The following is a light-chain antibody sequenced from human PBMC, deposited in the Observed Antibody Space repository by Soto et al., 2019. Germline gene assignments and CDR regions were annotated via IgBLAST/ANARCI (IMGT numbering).Light chain of an antibody. CDR3: QQRNIWPPVT. CDR2: GAF. CDR1: PSVTNY. Sequence: EIVFTQSPATLSLSPVERATLSCRASPSVTNYLAWYQQKPGQPPRLLIYGAFNRAAGIPARFSGSGSGTDFTLTISSLEPEDSAVYYCQQRNIWPPVTFGQGTRLEI. J-gene: IGKJ5*01. V-gene: IGKV3-11*01.